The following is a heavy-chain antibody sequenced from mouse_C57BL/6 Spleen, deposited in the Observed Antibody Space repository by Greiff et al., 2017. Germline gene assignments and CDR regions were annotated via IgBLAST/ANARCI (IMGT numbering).Heavy chain of an antibody. V-gene: IGHV1-54*01. CDR3: ARRDGSSPAWFAY. CDR2: INPGSGGT. J-gene: IGHJ3*01. CDR1: GYAFTNYL. D-gene: IGHD1-1*01. Sequence: VQLQQSGAELVRPGTSVKVSCKASGYAFTNYLIAWVKQRPGQGLAWIGVINPGSGGTNYNEKFKGKATLTADKSSSTAYMQLSSLTSEDSAVYFCARRDGSSPAWFAYWGQGTLVTVSA.